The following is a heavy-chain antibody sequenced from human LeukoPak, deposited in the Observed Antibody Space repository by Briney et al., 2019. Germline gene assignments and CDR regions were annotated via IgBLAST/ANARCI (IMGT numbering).Heavy chain of an antibody. CDR1: GFTVSSNY. V-gene: IGHV3-53*01. CDR2: IYSGGST. J-gene: IGHJ4*02. CDR3: AKDVRSDYFDY. Sequence: GGSLRLSCAASGFTVSSNYMSWVRQAPGKGLEWVSVIYSGGSTYYADSVKGRFTISGDNSKNTLYLQMDSLRAEDTAVYYCAKDVRSDYFDYWGQGTLVTVSS.